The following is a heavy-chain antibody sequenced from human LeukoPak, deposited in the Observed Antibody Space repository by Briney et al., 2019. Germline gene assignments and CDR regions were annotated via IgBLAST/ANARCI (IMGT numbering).Heavy chain of an antibody. Sequence: SETLSLTCAVSGYSISSGYYWGWIRQPPGKGLVWIGSIYHSGSTYYNPSLKSRVTISVDTSKNQFSLKLSSVTAADTAVYYCASVTVVPAALDYWGQGTLVTVSS. D-gene: IGHD2-2*01. CDR2: IYHSGST. J-gene: IGHJ4*02. CDR1: GYSISSGYY. CDR3: ASVTVVPAALDY. V-gene: IGHV4-38-2*01.